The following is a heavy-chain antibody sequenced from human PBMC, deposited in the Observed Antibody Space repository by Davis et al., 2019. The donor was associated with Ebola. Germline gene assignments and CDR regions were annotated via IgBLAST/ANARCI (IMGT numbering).Heavy chain of an antibody. J-gene: IGHJ4*02. CDR3: ARVTLWWDDDGGGPTTYYFDF. D-gene: IGHD2-21*01. CDR1: GFSFSDYA. V-gene: IGHV3-23*01. Sequence: PGGSLRLSCKVSGFSFSDYAMSWVRQAPGKGLEWVSDVSVPGLTHYADPVKGRFTISRDISKNTVYLQMNSLRVEDTAIYYCARVTLWWDDDGGGPTTYYFDFWGQGALVTVSS. CDR2: VSVPGLT.